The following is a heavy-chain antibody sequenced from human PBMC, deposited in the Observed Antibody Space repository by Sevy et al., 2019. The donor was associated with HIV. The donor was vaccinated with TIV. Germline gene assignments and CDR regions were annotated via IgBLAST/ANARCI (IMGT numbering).Heavy chain of an antibody. V-gene: IGHV3-11*01. Sequence: GGSLRLSCAASGFTFSDYYVSWIRQAPGKGLEWVSYISSSGSTIYYADSVKGRFTISRDNAKNSLYLQMNSLRAEDTAVYYCARGDMIVVVTNFDYWGQGTLVTVSS. CDR3: ARGDMIVVVTNFDY. CDR2: ISSSGSTI. J-gene: IGHJ4*02. D-gene: IGHD3-22*01. CDR1: GFTFSDYY.